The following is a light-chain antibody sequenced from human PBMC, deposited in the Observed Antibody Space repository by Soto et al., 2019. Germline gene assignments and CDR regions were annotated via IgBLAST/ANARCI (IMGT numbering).Light chain of an antibody. J-gene: IGKJ4*01. CDR3: QQYNFYPFT. Sequence: DIQMTQSPSSLSASVGDRVTITCQASHDITSYLNWYQHKPGKAPKSLIYSASNLQSGVPSRFSGSGSGTDFTLTISSLQPEDFATYYCQQYNFYPFTFGGGTKVEIQ. V-gene: IGKV1-16*01. CDR2: SAS. CDR1: HDITSY.